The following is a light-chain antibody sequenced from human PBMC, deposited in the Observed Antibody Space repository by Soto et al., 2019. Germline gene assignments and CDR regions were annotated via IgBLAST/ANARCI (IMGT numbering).Light chain of an antibody. V-gene: IGKV3-15*01. J-gene: IGKJ1*01. CDR3: HQYNNWTPWT. CDR2: GAS. CDR1: QSISSN. Sequence: EIVMTQSPATLAASPGERATLSCRASQSISSNLAWYQQKPGQAPRLLIFGASTRATGIPARFSGSGSGTEFILPIRNLQSEDCAIYYCHQYNNWTPWTFGPGTKVELK.